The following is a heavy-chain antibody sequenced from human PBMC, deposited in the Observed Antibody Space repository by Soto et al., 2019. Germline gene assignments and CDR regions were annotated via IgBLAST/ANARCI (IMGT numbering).Heavy chain of an antibody. D-gene: IGHD2-8*01. CDR1: GGSISSYY. V-gene: IGHV4-34*01. CDR3: ARGYCTNGVCYTRTAFDI. CDR2: INHSGST. J-gene: IGHJ3*02. Sequence: SETLSLTCTVSGGSISSYYWSWIRQPPGKGLEWIGEINHSGSTNYNPSLKSRVTISVDTSKNQFSLKLSSVTAADTAVYYCARGYCTNGVCYTRTAFDIWGQGTMVTVSS.